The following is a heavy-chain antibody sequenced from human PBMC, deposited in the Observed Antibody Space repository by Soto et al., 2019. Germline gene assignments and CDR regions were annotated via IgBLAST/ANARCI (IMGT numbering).Heavy chain of an antibody. CDR1: GFTLSDYS. J-gene: IGHJ3*01. CDR3: ARVVAVAFDV. CDR2: ISSSSSYI. D-gene: IGHD2-15*01. Sequence: EVQLVESGGGLVKPGGSLRLSCAASGFTLSDYSMNWVRQAPGKGLEWVSSISSSSSYIYYAESLKGRFTISRDNAKNSLYLQMNSLRAEDTGVYYCARVVAVAFDVWGQGTMVPVSS. V-gene: IGHV3-21*01.